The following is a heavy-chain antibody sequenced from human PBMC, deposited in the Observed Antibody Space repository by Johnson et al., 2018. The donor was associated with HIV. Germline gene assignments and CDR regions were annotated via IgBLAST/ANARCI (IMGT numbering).Heavy chain of an antibody. V-gene: IGHV3-66*01. D-gene: IGHD1-26*01. CDR2: IYSGGST. CDR3: ARSSGSYLDDAFDI. Sequence: VQLVESGGGLVQPGGSLRLSCAAFGFTVSSNYMSWVRQAPGKGLEWVSVIYSGGSTYYADSVKGRFTISRDNSKNTLYLHMNSLRAEDTAVYYCARSSGSYLDDAFDIWGQGTMVTVSS. CDR1: GFTVSSNY. J-gene: IGHJ3*02.